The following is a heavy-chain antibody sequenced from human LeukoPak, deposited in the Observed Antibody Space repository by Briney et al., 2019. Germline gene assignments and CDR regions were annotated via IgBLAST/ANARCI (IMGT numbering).Heavy chain of an antibody. Sequence: ASVKVSCKASGYTFTNYGISWVRQAPGQGLEWMGWISGYNGNTNYAQNLQGRVTMTTDTSTSTAYMELRSLRSDDTAVYYCARGGGYCSSTSCYTGIIRGWFDPWGQGTLVTVSS. J-gene: IGHJ5*02. V-gene: IGHV1-18*01. CDR3: ARGGGYCSSTSCYTGIIRGWFDP. CDR2: ISGYNGNT. D-gene: IGHD2-2*02. CDR1: GYTFTNYG.